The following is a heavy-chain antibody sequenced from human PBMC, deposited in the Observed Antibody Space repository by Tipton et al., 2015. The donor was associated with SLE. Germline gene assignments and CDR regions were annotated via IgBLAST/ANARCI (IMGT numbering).Heavy chain of an antibody. J-gene: IGHJ4*02. Sequence: TLSLTCTVSDNSFSSHYWSWIRQPPGKGLEWIGYIYHTGSTNSNPSLKSRVTMSVDTSKNEFSLKLRSVTAADTAVYYCARLSTDYADRSGYGYFDHWGQGTLVTASS. D-gene: IGHD3-22*01. CDR1: DNSFSSHY. V-gene: IGHV4-59*11. CDR2: IYHTGST. CDR3: ARLSTDYADRSGYGYFDH.